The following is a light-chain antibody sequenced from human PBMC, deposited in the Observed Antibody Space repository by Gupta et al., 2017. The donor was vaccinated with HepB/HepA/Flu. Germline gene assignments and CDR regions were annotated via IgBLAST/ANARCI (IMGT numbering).Light chain of an antibody. J-gene: IGLJ2*01. V-gene: IGLV3-21*03. CDR3: QVWDTRTDHPVV. Sequence: SYILTQPPSVSVAPGRTARITCGGNNIGTKSAHWYQQRPGQAPLVVIYEDTNRPSGIPERSSGSNSGNTDTLTISRVEAGDEADYYCQVWDTRTDHPVVFGGGTKLTV. CDR2: EDT. CDR1: NIGTKS.